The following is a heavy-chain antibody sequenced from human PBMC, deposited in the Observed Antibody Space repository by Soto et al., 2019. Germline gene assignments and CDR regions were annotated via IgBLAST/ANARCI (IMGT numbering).Heavy chain of an antibody. CDR1: GGTFSSYT. Sequence: SVKVSCKASGGTFSSYTISWVRQAPGQGLEWMGRIIPILGIANYAQKFQGRVTITADKSTSTAYMELSSLRSEDTAVYYCASPAGRVVPAAGFDYWGQGTLVTVSS. CDR3: ASPAGRVVPAAGFDY. J-gene: IGHJ4*02. CDR2: IIPILGIA. D-gene: IGHD2-2*01. V-gene: IGHV1-69*02.